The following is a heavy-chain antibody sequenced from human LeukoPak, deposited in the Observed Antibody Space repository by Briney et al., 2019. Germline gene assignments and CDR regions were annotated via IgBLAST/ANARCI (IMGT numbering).Heavy chain of an antibody. CDR1: GGSISSYY. V-gene: IGHV4-59*01. Sequence: SGPGLVKPSETLSLTCTVSGGSISSYYWSWIRQPPGKGLEWIGYIYYSGSANYNPSLKSRVTISVDTSKNQFSLKLSSVTAADTAVYYCARSGPQAFDIWGQGTMVTVSS. CDR3: ARSGPQAFDI. CDR2: IYYSGSA. J-gene: IGHJ3*02.